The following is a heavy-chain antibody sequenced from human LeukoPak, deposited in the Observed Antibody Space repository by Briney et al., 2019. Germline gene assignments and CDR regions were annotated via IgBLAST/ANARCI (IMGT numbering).Heavy chain of an antibody. D-gene: IGHD5-18*01. CDR3: ARHGIQQFDYFDY. J-gene: IGHJ4*02. CDR2: IYYSGST. V-gene: IGHV4-34*01. Sequence: SETLSLTCAVYGGSFSGYYWSWIRQPPGKGLEWIGSIYYSGSTYYNPSLKSRVTISVDTSKNQFSLKLSSVTAADTAVYYCARHGIQQFDYFDYWGQGTLVTVSS. CDR1: GGSFSGYY.